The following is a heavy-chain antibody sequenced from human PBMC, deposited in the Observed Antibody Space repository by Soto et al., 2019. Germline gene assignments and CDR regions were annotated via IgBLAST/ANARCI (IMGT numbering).Heavy chain of an antibody. V-gene: IGHV3-9*01. Sequence: EVQLVESGGGLVQPGRSLRLSCAASGFTFDDYAMHWVRQAPGKGLEWVSGISWNSGSIGYADSVKGRFTISRDNAKNSLYLQMNSLRAEDTALYYCAKMAVVVAATGYYYDYGMDVWGQGTTVTVSS. J-gene: IGHJ6*02. CDR1: GFTFDDYA. D-gene: IGHD2-15*01. CDR2: ISWNSGSI. CDR3: AKMAVVVAATGYYYDYGMDV.